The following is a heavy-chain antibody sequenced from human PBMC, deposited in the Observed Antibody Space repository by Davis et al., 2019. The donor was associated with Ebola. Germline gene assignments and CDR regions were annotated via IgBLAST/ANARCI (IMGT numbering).Heavy chain of an antibody. CDR3: ARGPQLERYDY. V-gene: IGHV4-59*11. CDR1: GGSISSHY. CDR2: IYDTGTT. J-gene: IGHJ4*02. Sequence: MPSETLSLTCTVSGGSISSHYWSWIRQPPGKGLEWIGYIYDTGTTDYNPSLRSRVTISVDTSKNQFSLRLSSVTAADTAVYYCARGPQLERYDYWGQGTLVTVSS. D-gene: IGHD1-1*01.